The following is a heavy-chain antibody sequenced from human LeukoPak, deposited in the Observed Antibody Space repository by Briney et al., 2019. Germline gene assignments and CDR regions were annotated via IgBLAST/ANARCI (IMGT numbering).Heavy chain of an antibody. CDR2: IIPIFGTA. CDR1: GYTFTSYG. CDR3: ARSPQVGRKQWLVEDYFDY. D-gene: IGHD6-19*01. V-gene: IGHV1-69*06. Sequence: GASVKVSCKASGYTFTSYGISWVRQAPGQGLEWMGGIIPIFGTANYAQKFQGRVTITADKSTSTAYMELSSLRSEDTAVYYCARSPQVGRKQWLVEDYFDYWGQGTLVTVSS. J-gene: IGHJ4*02.